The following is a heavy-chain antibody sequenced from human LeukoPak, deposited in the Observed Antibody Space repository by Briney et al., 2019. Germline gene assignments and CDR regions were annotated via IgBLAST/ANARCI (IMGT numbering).Heavy chain of an antibody. J-gene: IGHJ4*02. Sequence: GGSLRLSCAASGFTFSSYAMGWVRQAPGKGLEWVSAISGSSGRTYYADSVKGRFTISRDNSKNTLYLQMNSLRAEDTAVYYCAKGGASGHYYFDCWGQGSLVTVSS. D-gene: IGHD6-19*01. V-gene: IGHV3-23*01. CDR3: AKGGASGHYYFDC. CDR2: ISGSSGRT. CDR1: GFTFSSYA.